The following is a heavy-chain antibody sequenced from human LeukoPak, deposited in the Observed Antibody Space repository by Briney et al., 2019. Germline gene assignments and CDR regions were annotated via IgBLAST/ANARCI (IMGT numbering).Heavy chain of an antibody. CDR1: GFTFSSYG. V-gene: IGHV3-30*18. Sequence: GGSLRLSCAASGFTFSSYGMHWVRQAPGKGLEWVAVISYDGSNKYYADSVKGRFTISRDNSKNTLYLQMNSLRAEDTAVYYCAKDKEPQGFDYWGQGTLVTVFS. J-gene: IGHJ4*02. D-gene: IGHD1-14*01. CDR2: ISYDGSNK. CDR3: AKDKEPQGFDY.